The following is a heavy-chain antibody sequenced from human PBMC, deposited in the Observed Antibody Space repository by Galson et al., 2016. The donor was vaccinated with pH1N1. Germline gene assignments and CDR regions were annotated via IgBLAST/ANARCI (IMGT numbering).Heavy chain of an antibody. J-gene: IGHJ6*02. Sequence: SCKASGYTFTTYAIHWVRQAPGQRLEWMGWINAGNGNAKYLQKLQDRVTITRDTSATTAYVDLRSLRSEDTAVCYCARGGTLSDFWSNYYPYGMDVWGQGTTVTVSS. CDR1: GYTFTTYA. CDR3: ARGGTLSDFWSNYYPYGMDV. CDR2: INAGNGNA. D-gene: IGHD3-3*01. V-gene: IGHV1-3*01.